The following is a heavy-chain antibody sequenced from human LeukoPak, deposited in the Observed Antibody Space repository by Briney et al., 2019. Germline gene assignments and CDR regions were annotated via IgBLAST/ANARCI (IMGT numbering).Heavy chain of an antibody. Sequence: GGSLRLSCAASGFTFDNYRMSWVRQAPGKGLEWVSAISGSGGSTYYADSVKGRFTISRDNSKNTLYLQMNSLRAEDTAVYYCAKNRVAYYYGSGSYLGYYYYGMDVWGQGTTVTVSS. CDR3: AKNRVAYYYGSGSYLGYYYYGMDV. V-gene: IGHV3-23*01. D-gene: IGHD3-10*01. CDR2: ISGSGGST. CDR1: GFTFDNYR. J-gene: IGHJ6*02.